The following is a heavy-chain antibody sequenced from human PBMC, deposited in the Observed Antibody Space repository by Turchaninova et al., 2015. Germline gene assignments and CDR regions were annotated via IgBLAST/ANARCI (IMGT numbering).Heavy chain of an antibody. CDR3: ARDGGAVGAFDY. J-gene: IGHJ4*02. D-gene: IGHD1-26*01. Sequence: QVQLQQWGAGLLRPSETLSLTCAVYGGSFSGYYWSWIRQPPGKGLEWIGEINHSGRTNYKPALKSRVTMSGDTSKNQLSLKLSSVTAADTALYDCARDGGAVGAFDYWGQGTLVTVSS. CDR1: GGSFSGYY. CDR2: INHSGRT. V-gene: IGHV4-34*01.